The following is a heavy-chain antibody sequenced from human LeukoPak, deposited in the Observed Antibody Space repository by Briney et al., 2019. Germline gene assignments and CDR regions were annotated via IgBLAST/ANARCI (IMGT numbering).Heavy chain of an antibody. CDR3: AKGGSSSWDWFDY. CDR1: GFTFDDYA. Sequence: GGSLRLSCAASGFTFDDYAMHWVRQAPGKGLEWVSAISGSGGSTYYADSVKGRFTISKDNSKNTLYLQMNSLRAEDTAVYYCAKGGSSSWDWFDYWGQGTLVTVSS. V-gene: IGHV3-23*01. J-gene: IGHJ4*02. D-gene: IGHD6-13*01. CDR2: ISGSGGST.